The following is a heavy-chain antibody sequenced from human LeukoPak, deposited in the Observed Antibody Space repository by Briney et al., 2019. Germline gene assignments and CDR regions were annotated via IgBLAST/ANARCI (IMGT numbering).Heavy chain of an antibody. D-gene: IGHD1-26*01. CDR2: IYPGDSDT. J-gene: IGHJ3*02. CDR3: ARFGRVGATTSDAFDI. V-gene: IGHV5-51*01. CDR1: GYSFTSYW. Sequence: GESLKISCKGSGYSFTSYWIGWVRQMPGKGLEWTGIIYPGDSDTRYSPSFQGQVTISADKSISTAYLQWSSLKASDTAMYYCARFGRVGATTSDAFDIWGQGTMVTVSS.